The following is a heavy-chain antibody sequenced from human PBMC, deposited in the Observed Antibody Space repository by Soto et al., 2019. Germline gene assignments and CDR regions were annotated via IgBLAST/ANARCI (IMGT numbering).Heavy chain of an antibody. Sequence: SETLSLTCTVSGGSFGSSAYYWGWIRWAPGKGLEWIGSINSSGSTFSNPSLKGRVTLSVDTSKNQFSLKLTSVTAADTALYYCSRRAPEVFDPWGLVTLVTLSP. CDR2: INSSGST. V-gene: IGHV4-39*01. J-gene: IGHJ5*02. CDR3: SRRAPEVFDP. CDR1: GGSFGSSAYY.